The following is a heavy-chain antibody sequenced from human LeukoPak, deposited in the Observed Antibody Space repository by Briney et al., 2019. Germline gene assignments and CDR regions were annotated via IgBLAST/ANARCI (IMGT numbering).Heavy chain of an antibody. D-gene: IGHD5-12*01. CDR3: ARGRYSGYDFDY. V-gene: IGHV3-11*01. CDR1: GFTFSDYY. J-gene: IGHJ4*02. CDR2: ISSSGSTI. Sequence: GGSLRLSCAASGFTFSDYYMSWIRQAPGKGLEWVSYISSSGSTIYYADSVKGRFTGSRDNAKNSLWLQMNSLRAEDTAVYYCARGRYSGYDFDYWGQGTLVTVSS.